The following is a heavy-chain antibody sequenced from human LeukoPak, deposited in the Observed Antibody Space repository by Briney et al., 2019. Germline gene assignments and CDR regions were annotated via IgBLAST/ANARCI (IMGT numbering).Heavy chain of an antibody. D-gene: IGHD6-6*01. CDR2: SNAGNGNT. CDR1: GYTFTSYA. Sequence: ASVKVSCKASGYTFTSYAMHWVRQAPGQRLEWMGWSNAGNGNTKYSQKFQGRVTITRDTSASTAYMELSSLRSEDTAVYYCARDFGSSSTGYDYWGQGTLVTVSS. J-gene: IGHJ4*02. CDR3: ARDFGSSSTGYDY. V-gene: IGHV1-3*01.